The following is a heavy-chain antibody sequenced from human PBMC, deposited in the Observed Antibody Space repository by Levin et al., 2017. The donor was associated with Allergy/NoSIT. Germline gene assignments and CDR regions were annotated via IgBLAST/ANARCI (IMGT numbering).Heavy chain of an antibody. CDR1: GYTFTSYA. Sequence: AASVKVSCKASGYTFTSYAMNWVRQAPGQGLEWMGWINTNTGNPTYAQGFTGRFVFSLDTSVSTAYLQISSLRAEDTAVYYCARDSVAGTQSFDYWGQGTLVTVSS. J-gene: IGHJ4*02. D-gene: IGHD6-19*01. CDR2: INTNTGNP. CDR3: ARDSVAGTQSFDY. V-gene: IGHV7-4-1*02.